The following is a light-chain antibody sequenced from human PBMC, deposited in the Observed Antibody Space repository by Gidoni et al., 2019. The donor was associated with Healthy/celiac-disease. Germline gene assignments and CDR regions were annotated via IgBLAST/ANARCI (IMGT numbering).Light chain of an antibody. CDR1: QSVSSY. J-gene: IGKJ1*01. CDR2: EAS. V-gene: IGKV3-11*01. CDR3: QQRSNWPRT. Sequence: LLTPSPPTLSLSPGERATLSCRASQSVSSYLAWYQQKPGQAPRLLIYEASNRATGIPARFSGSGSGTDFTLTISSLEPEDFAVYYCQQRSNWPRTFGQGTKVEIK.